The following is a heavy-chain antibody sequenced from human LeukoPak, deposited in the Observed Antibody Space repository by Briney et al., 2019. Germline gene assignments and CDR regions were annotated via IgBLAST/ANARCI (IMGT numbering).Heavy chain of an antibody. CDR2: IYPGDSDT. Sequence: GESLKISCKGSGYSFTSYWIGWVRQMPGKGLEWMGIIYPGDSDTRYSPSFQGQVTISVDKSISTAYLQLSSLKASDTAMYYCASSATWLPGTYYFDYWGQGTLVTVSS. CDR3: ASSATWLPGTYYFDY. J-gene: IGHJ4*02. CDR1: GYSFTSYW. V-gene: IGHV5-51*01. D-gene: IGHD5-24*01.